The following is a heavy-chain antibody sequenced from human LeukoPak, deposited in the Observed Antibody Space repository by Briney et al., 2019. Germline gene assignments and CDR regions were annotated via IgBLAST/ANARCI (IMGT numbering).Heavy chain of an antibody. CDR3: ARELWFANAPGSWLDP. CDR1: GGSISSYY. J-gene: IGHJ5*02. Sequence: SETLSLTCTVSGGSISSYYWNWIRQPAGKGLEWIGRIYSSGSTNYNPSLKSRVTMSVDTSKNQFSLRLSSVTAADTAVYYCARELWFANAPGSWLDPWGQGTLVTVSS. D-gene: IGHD3-10*01. CDR2: IYSSGST. V-gene: IGHV4-4*07.